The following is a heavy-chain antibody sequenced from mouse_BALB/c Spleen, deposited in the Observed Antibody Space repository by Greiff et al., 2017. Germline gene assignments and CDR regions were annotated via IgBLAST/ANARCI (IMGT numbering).Heavy chain of an antibody. D-gene: IGHD1-2*01. J-gene: IGHJ2*01. V-gene: IGHV1-14*01. CDR1: GYTFTSYV. CDR3: ARSWITTARGY. CDR2: INPYNDGT. Sequence: VQLQQSGPELVKPGASVKMSCKASGYTFTSYVMHWVKQKPGQGLEWIGYINPYNDGTKYNEKFKGKATLTSDKSSSTAYMELSSLTSEDSAVYYCARSWITTARGYWGQGTTLTVSS.